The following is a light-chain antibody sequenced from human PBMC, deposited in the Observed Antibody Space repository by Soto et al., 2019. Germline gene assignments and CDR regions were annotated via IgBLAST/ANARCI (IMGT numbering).Light chain of an antibody. J-gene: IGLJ2*01. CDR2: EGS. Sequence: QSALTQSASVSGSPGQSITISCTGTSSDVGSYNLVSWYQQHPGKAPKLMIYEGSKRPSGVSNRFSGSKSGNTASLIISGLQAEDEADYYCCSYAGSSTVFGGGTQLTVL. CDR1: SSDVGSYNL. CDR3: CSYAGSSTV. V-gene: IGLV2-23*01.